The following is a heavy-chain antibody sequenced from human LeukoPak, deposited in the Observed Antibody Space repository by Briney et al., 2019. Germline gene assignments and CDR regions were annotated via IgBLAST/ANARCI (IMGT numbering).Heavy chain of an antibody. CDR1: GYTFTGYY. V-gene: IGHV1-2*02. CDR2: INPNSGGT. D-gene: IGHD3-10*01. CDR3: ARALYYYGSGSYVAHYYYYMDV. Sequence: VASVKVSCKASGYTFTGYYMHWVRQAPGQGLEWMGWINPNSGGTNYAQKFQGRVTMTRDTSISTAYMELSRLRSDDTAVYYCARALYYYGSGSYVAHYYYYMDVWGKGTTVTISS. J-gene: IGHJ6*03.